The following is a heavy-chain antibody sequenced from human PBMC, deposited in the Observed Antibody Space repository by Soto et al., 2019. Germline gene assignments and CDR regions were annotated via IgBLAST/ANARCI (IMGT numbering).Heavy chain of an antibody. D-gene: IGHD3-22*01. V-gene: IGHV3-7*03. J-gene: IGHJ4*01. CDR2: INEDGSEK. CDR3: TTDSYSTMIVVRFDY. CDR1: GFTFSNYF. Sequence: GGSLRLSCEASGFTFSNYFMSWVRQAPGKGLEWVANINEDGSEKHYVDSVNGRFTISRDNADNSLYLQMNSLKTEDTGIYYCTTDSYSTMIVVRFDYWGHGTLVTVSS.